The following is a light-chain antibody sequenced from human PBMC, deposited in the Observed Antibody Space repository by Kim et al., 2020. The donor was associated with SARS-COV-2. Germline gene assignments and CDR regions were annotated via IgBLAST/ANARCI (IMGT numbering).Light chain of an antibody. CDR2: KDS. J-gene: IGLJ3*02. CDR3: QSADSSGTWV. CDR1: ALPKQY. Sequence: VSVSPGQTARITCSGDALPKQYAYWYQQKPGQAPVLVIYKDSERPSGIPERFSGSSSGTTVTLTISGVQAEDEADYYCQSADSSGTWVFGGGTQLTVL. V-gene: IGLV3-25*03.